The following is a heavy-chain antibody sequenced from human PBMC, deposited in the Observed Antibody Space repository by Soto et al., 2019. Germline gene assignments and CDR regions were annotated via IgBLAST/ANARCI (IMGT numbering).Heavy chain of an antibody. CDR1: GFAFNNYG. D-gene: IGHD2-2*01. V-gene: IGHV3-21*01. Sequence: KAGGSLRLSCTVSGFAFNNYGINWVRQAPGKGLEWVSSISKSDYTYYSDSVKGRFTISRDNAKNSVSLQMNTLRVEDTAVYYCAREDSIIIPAVSDFWGQGTLVTVS. J-gene: IGHJ4*02. CDR3: AREDSIIIPAVSDF. CDR2: ISKSDYT.